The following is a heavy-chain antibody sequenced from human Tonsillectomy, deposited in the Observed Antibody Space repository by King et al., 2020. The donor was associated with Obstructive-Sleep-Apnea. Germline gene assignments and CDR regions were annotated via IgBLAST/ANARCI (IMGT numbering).Heavy chain of an antibody. J-gene: IGHJ6*02. Sequence: QLVQSGGGLVKPGGSLRLSCAASGFTFSCYSMNWVRQAPGKGLEWVSSISSTSSYIYYADSVKGRFTISRDNAKNSLYLQVGSLSAEETAVYYCAREFHIAAATDYYYYGLDVWGQGTTVTVSS. CDR2: ISSTSSYI. CDR1: GFTFSCYS. CDR3: AREFHIAAATDYYYYGLDV. D-gene: IGHD6-13*01. V-gene: IGHV3-21*01.